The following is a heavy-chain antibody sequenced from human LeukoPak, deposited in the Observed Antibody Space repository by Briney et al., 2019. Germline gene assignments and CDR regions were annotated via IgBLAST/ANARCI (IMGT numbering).Heavy chain of an antibody. J-gene: IGHJ4*02. CDR2: INSDGSWT. D-gene: IGHD2/OR15-2a*01. Sequence: GGSLRLSCAASGNYWMHWVRQAPGKGLVWVSHINSDGSWTSYADSVKGRFTISKDNAKNTVYLQMNSLRAEDTAVYYCVSFYETYWGRGTLVTVSS. CDR3: VSFYETY. V-gene: IGHV3-74*01. CDR1: GNYW.